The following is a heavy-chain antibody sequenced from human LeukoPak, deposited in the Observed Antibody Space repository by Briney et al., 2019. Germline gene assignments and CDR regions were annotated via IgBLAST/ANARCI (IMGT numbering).Heavy chain of an antibody. CDR2: IYSGGST. V-gene: IGHV3-53*01. D-gene: IGHD6-19*01. J-gene: IGHJ4*02. Sequence: GGSLRLSCAASGFTVSNNYMSWVRQAPGKGLEWVSIIYSGGSTYYADSVKGRSTISRDNSKNTLFLQMNSLRAEDTAVYYCARDGSSGSDSWGQGTLVTVSS. CDR1: GFTVSNNY. CDR3: ARDGSSGSDS.